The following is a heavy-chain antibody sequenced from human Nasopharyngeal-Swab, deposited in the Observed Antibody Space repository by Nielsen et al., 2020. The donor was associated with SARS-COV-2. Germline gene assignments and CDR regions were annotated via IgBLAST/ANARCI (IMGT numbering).Heavy chain of an antibody. CDR3: ALGYSYGYRYFDY. Sequence: SVNVSCKASGGTFRSYAISWVRQAPGQGPDYMGGIIPIFGTPNYAQKFQGRVTITADESTSTAYMELSSLRSEDTAAYYCALGYSYGYRYFDYWGQGTLVTVSS. CDR2: IIPIFGTP. V-gene: IGHV1-69*13. CDR1: GGTFRSYA. D-gene: IGHD5-18*01. J-gene: IGHJ4*02.